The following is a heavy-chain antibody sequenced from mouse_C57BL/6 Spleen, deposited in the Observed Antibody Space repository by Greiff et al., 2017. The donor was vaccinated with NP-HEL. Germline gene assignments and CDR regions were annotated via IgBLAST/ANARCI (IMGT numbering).Heavy chain of an antibody. V-gene: IGHV1-75*01. CDR3: ARGSDAGFAY. J-gene: IGHJ3*01. CDR2: IFPGSGST. CDR1: GYTFTDYY. Sequence: VQLVESGPELVKPGASVKISCKASGYTFTDYYIYWLKQRPGQGLVWIGWIFPGSGSTYYNETFKGKATLTVDKSSSTAYLLHSSLTAEDSAVCFWARGSDAGFAYWGQGTLVTVSA.